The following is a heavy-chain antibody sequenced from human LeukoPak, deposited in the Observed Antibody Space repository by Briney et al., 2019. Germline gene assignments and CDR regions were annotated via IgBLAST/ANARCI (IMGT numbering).Heavy chain of an antibody. J-gene: IGHJ2*01. Sequence: SETLSLTCSVSSDSISTHSWSWIREPAGKRLEWIGHISPSGNTNYNPSLKSRVTMSVDTSKNLLPLKLSSVTAADTAVYYCARRPYWYFDLWGRGTLVTVSS. D-gene: IGHD6-6*01. CDR2: ISPSGNT. CDR3: ARRPYWYFDL. CDR1: SDSISTHS. V-gene: IGHV4-4*07.